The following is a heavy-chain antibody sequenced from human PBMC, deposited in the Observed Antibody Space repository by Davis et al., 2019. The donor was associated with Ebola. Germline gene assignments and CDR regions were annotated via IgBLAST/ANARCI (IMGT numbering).Heavy chain of an antibody. D-gene: IGHD3-22*01. V-gene: IGHV3-23*01. J-gene: IGHJ4*02. Sequence: GESLKISCAASGFTFSSYAMSRVRQAPGKGLEWVSAISGSGGSTYYPDSVKGRFTISRDNSKNTLYLQMNSLRAEDTAVYYCAKDGTIVVVIPFDYWGQGTLVTVSS. CDR2: ISGSGGST. CDR3: AKDGTIVVVIPFDY. CDR1: GFTFSSYA.